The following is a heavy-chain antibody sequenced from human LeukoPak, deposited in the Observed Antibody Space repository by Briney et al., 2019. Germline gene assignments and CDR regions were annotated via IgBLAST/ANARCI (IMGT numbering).Heavy chain of an antibody. CDR3: ARDQGYCSGGSCYGPGAFDI. Sequence: ASVNVSCKASGYTFTSYGISWVRQAPGQGLEWMGLISAYNGNTNYAQKLQGRVTMTTDTSTSTAYMELRSLRSDDTAVYYCARDQGYCSGGSCYGPGAFDIWGQGTMVTVSS. V-gene: IGHV1-18*01. CDR2: ISAYNGNT. D-gene: IGHD2-15*01. J-gene: IGHJ3*02. CDR1: GYTFTSYG.